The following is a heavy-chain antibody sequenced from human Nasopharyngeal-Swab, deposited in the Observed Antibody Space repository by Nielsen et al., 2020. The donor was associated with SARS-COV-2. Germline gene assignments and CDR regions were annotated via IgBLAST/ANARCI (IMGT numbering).Heavy chain of an antibody. CDR1: GFIFSDYS. D-gene: IGHD2-21*01. CDR2: IRSSNDI. CDR3: ARDRDWAFDV. J-gene: IGHJ3*01. V-gene: IGHV3-69-1*01. Sequence: GGSLTLSCAASGFIFSDYSMNWVRQAPGKGLEWISYIRSSNDIYYADSVTGRFTISRDHAKNSLYLQMSSVRVEDTAVYYCARDRDWAFDVWGQGAVVTVSS.